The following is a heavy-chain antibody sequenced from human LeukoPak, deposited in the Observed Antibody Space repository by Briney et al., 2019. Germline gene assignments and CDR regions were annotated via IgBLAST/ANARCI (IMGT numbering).Heavy chain of an antibody. V-gene: IGHV4-59*01. CDR3: ARGRNVWGGHRDDAFDV. Sequence: SETLSLTCTVSGGSINNYFWSWIRQSPGKGLEWIGYIYYHGNTNYNPSLKSRVIISLDTSRTQFSLQLNSVTAADTAVYYCARGRNVWGGHRDDAFDVWGQGTRVTVSS. CDR2: IYYHGNT. J-gene: IGHJ3*01. D-gene: IGHD3-16*02. CDR1: GGSINNYF.